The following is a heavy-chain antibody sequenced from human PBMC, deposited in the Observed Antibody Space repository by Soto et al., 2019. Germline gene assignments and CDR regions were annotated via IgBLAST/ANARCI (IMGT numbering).Heavy chain of an antibody. V-gene: IGHV4-34*01. D-gene: IGHD2-21*02. CDR3: ARRHIVVVTAFDY. CDR1: GGSFSGYY. CDR2: INHSGST. J-gene: IGHJ4*02. Sequence: SETLPLTCAVYGGSFSGYYWSWIRQPPGKGLEWIGEINHSGSTNYNPSLKSRVTISVDTSKNQFSLKLSSVTAADTAVYYCARRHIVVVTAFDYWGQGTLVTVSS.